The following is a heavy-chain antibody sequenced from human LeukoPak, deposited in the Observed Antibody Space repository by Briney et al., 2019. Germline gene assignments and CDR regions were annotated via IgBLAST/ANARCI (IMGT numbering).Heavy chain of an antibody. V-gene: IGHV1-18*01. Sequence: ASVKVSCKASGYDFINYGISWVRQAPGQGLEWMGWRSIYNGNTDYKLQGRVTMTTDTSTSTAYMEVRSLRSDDRAVYYCASGEPFPSGSSSREYYLDYWGQGTLVTVSS. J-gene: IGHJ4*02. CDR2: RSIYNGNT. D-gene: IGHD6-6*01. CDR3: ASGEPFPSGSSSREYYLDY. CDR1: GYDFINYG.